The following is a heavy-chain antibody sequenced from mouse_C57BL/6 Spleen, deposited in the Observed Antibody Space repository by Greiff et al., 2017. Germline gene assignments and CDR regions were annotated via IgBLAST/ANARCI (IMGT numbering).Heavy chain of an antibody. CDR3: AREIYDGYYGAMDY. V-gene: IGHV14-3*01. CDR2: IDPANGNT. D-gene: IGHD2-3*01. J-gene: IGHJ4*01. Sequence: EVKLVESVAELVRPGASVKLSCTASGFNIKNTYMHWVKQRPEQGLEWIGRIDPANGNTKYAPKFQGKATITADTSSNTAYLQLSSLTSEDTAIYYCAREIYDGYYGAMDYWGQGTSVTVSS. CDR1: GFNIKNTY.